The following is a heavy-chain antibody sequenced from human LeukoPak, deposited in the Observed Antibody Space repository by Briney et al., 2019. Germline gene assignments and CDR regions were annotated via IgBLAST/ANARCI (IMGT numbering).Heavy chain of an antibody. CDR1: GYTFTSYG. V-gene: IGHV1-18*01. Sequence: ASVKVSCKASGYTFTSYGISWVRQAPGQGLEWMGWISAYNGNTNYAQKLQGRVTMTTDTSTSTAYMELRSLRSDDTAVYYCAGGLIGGYCSSTSCYPDYWGQGTLVTVSS. J-gene: IGHJ4*02. CDR2: ISAYNGNT. D-gene: IGHD2-2*01. CDR3: AGGLIGGYCSSTSCYPDY.